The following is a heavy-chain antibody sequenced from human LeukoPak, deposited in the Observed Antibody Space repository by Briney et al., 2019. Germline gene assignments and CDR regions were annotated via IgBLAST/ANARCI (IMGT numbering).Heavy chain of an antibody. CDR1: GFPFSSYW. D-gene: IGHD2-2*01. CDR3: AKVGARVVVPAAFFDY. Sequence: QPGGPLRLSCVASGFPFSSYWMTWVRQAPGKGLEWVSAISGSGGSTYYADSVKGRFTISRDNSKNTLYLQMNSLRAEDTAVYYCAKVGARVVVPAAFFDYWGQGTLVTVSS. CDR2: ISGSGGST. V-gene: IGHV3-23*01. J-gene: IGHJ4*02.